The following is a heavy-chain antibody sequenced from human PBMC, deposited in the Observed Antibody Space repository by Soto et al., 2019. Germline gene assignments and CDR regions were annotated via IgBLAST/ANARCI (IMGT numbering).Heavy chain of an antibody. CDR2: IFPGGST. Sequence: LGCAASGYSVNTYAINVIRQTPGKGLEWVAGIFPGGSTYYANSVKGRFTISRDHSQSSVFLQMSSPRDEDTAVYYCAKDRQPDGIWTFDLWGQGTLVTSPQ. V-gene: IGHV3-23*03. CDR1: GYSVNTYA. D-gene: IGHD3-9*01. CDR3: AKDRQPDGIWTFDL. J-gene: IGHJ4*02.